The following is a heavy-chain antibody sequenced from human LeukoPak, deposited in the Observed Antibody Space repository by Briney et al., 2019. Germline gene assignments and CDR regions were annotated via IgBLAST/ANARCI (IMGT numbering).Heavy chain of an antibody. CDR2: IYHSGST. CDR3: ARASLWSDDSSGYYYFDY. D-gene: IGHD3-22*01. CDR1: GGSISSSNW. J-gene: IGHJ4*02. V-gene: IGHV4-4*02. Sequence: SETLSLTCAVSGGSISSSNWWSWVRQPPGKGLEWIGEIYHSGSTNYNPSLKSRVTISVDTSKNQFSLKLSSVTAADTAVYYCARASLWSDDSSGYYYFDYWGQGTLVTVSS.